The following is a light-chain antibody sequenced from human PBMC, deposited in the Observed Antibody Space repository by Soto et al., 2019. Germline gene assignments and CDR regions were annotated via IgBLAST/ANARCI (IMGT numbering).Light chain of an antibody. V-gene: IGKV1-33*01. Sequence: DLQMTQSPSSLSASVGDRVTITCQASQDISNYLNWYQQKPGKAPKLLIYDASNLETGVPSRFSGSGSGTDFTFTISSLQPEDIATYYCQQYDNRPTVGGGTKVEIK. CDR3: QQYDNRPT. CDR1: QDISNY. CDR2: DAS. J-gene: IGKJ4*01.